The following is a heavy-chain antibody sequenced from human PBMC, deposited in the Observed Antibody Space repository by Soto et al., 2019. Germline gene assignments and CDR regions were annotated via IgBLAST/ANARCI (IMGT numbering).Heavy chain of an antibody. CDR3: AKAGTWTYFGMAA. J-gene: IGHJ6*02. Sequence: GQGLVWMGWINPNSGGTNYAQKFQGWVTMTRDTSISTAYMELSRLRSDDTAVYYCAKAGTWTYFGMAACGQGNRVTVSS. D-gene: IGHD3-3*01. CDR2: INPNSGGT. V-gene: IGHV1-2*04.